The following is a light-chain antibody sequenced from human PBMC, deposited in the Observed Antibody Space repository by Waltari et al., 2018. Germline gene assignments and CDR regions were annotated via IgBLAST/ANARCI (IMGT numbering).Light chain of an antibody. J-gene: IGLJ2*01. V-gene: IGLV2-23*01. CDR3: CLDVGSSVV. CDR1: NSTVGSYNL. Sequence: SSLTQPASAPASPGQSITISCTGVNSTVGSYNLVSWYQEYPGKAPKLIIYEANRRRAGVSSRFAGSSCGDTASATVAGLQAEDEADYFGCLDVGSSVVFGGGTKLTVL. CDR2: EAN.